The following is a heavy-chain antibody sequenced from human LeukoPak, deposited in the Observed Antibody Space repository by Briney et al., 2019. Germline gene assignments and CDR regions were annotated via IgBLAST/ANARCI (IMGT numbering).Heavy chain of an antibody. D-gene: IGHD3-10*01. J-gene: IGHJ4*02. Sequence: SETLSLTCAVSSGSFTGYYWIWIRHPRGKGLEWSGEIDHSGSTSYNPYLKSRVTISVDTFKNQFSLKLIPVTAADTAVYYCARGGYGPGSHYRYWGQGTLVTVSS. CDR3: ARGGYGPGSHYRY. V-gene: IGHV4-34*01. CDR1: SGSFTGYY. CDR2: IDHSGST.